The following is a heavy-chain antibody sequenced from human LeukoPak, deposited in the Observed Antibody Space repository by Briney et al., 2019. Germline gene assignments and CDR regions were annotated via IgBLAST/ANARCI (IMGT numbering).Heavy chain of an antibody. CDR1: GYTFTSYG. V-gene: IGHV1-18*01. Sequence: ASMKVSCKASGYTFTSYGIPWVRQAPGQGLEWMGWISGYNGNTNYAQKFQGRVTMTTDTSTSTVYMELRSLRSDDTAVYYCARDDNYGSGQPDDWGQGTLVTVSS. CDR3: ARDDNYGSGQPDD. D-gene: IGHD3-10*01. CDR2: ISGYNGNT. J-gene: IGHJ4*02.